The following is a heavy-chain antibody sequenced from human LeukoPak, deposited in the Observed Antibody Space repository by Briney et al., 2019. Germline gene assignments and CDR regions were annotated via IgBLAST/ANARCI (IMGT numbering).Heavy chain of an antibody. CDR3: ARVYSTNYYGSGDRPFLFDY. J-gene: IGHJ4*02. Sequence: ASVKVSCKASGYTFTSYGFSWVRQAPGQGHEWMGWSSTYYGNTNYAQKLQDRVTMTTDTSTSTASTELTSLRSDDTAVYYCARVYSTNYYGSGDRPFLFDYWGQGTVVPVSS. V-gene: IGHV1-18*01. CDR2: SSTYYGNT. D-gene: IGHD3-10*01. CDR1: GYTFTSYG.